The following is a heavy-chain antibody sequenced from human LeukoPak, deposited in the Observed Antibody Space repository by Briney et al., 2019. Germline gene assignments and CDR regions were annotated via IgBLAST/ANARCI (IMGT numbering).Heavy chain of an antibody. CDR2: IYYGGST. Sequence: KPSETLSLTCTVSGASISSSNYYWGWIRQPPGKGLEWIGSIYYGGSTYYNPSLKSRVSMSVDTSMDQLSLNLRSVIAADTAVYYCARHSSGWYSFEYWGQGTLVTVFS. CDR1: GASISSSNYY. D-gene: IGHD6-19*01. J-gene: IGHJ4*02. CDR3: ARHSSGWYSFEY. V-gene: IGHV4-39*01.